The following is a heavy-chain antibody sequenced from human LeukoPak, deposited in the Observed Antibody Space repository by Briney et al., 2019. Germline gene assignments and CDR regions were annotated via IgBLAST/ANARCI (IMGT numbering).Heavy chain of an antibody. CDR3: ARHAGAVAGTKIDY. CDR2: IYPGDSDT. V-gene: IGHV5-51*01. CDR1: GSSFTSYW. Sequence: GASLQISCQGSGSSFTSYWIGWARQLPGKGLEWMGIIYPGDSDTRYSPSFQGQVTISADKSISTAYLQWSSLKASDTAMYYCARHAGAVAGTKIDYWGQGTLVTVSS. D-gene: IGHD6-19*01. J-gene: IGHJ4*02.